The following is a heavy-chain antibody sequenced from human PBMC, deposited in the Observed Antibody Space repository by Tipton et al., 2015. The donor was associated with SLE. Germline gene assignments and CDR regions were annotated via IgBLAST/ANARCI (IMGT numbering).Heavy chain of an antibody. D-gene: IGHD3-10*01. CDR1: GFTFSTYG. CDR3: ARRESIWYFDL. Sequence: SLRLSCAASGFTFSTYGMHWVRQAPGKGLEWVTFIPYDGTNKYYADSVKGRFTISRDISNSTLYLQMNSLRVEDTAVYYCARRESIWYFDLWGRGTLVTVSS. CDR2: IPYDGTNK. V-gene: IGHV3-33*01. J-gene: IGHJ2*01.